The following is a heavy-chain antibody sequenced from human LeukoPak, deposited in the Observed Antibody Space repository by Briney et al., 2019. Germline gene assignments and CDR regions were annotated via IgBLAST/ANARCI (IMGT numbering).Heavy chain of an antibody. D-gene: IGHD5-18*01. CDR2: INWNGGST. CDR1: GFTFDDYG. J-gene: IGHJ5*02. V-gene: IGHV3-20*04. CDR3: ARDRIQLWLGHNWFDP. Sequence: GGSLRLSCAASGFTFDDYGMSWVRQAPGKGLEWVSGINWNGGSTGYADSVKGRFTISRGNAKNSLYLQMNSLRAEDTALYYCARDRIQLWLGHNWFDPWGQGTLVTVSS.